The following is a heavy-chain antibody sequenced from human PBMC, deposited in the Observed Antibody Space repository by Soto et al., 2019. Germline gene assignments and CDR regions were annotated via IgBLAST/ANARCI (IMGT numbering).Heavy chain of an antibody. D-gene: IGHD1-26*01. J-gene: IGHJ4*02. CDR2: ISGSGGST. CDR3: AKGLYSGSYFDY. V-gene: IGHV3-23*01. Sequence: EVQLLESGGGLVQPGGSLRLSCADSGFTFSSYAMTWVRQAPGKGLEWVSAISGSGGSTYYADSVKGQFTISRDNSKNTLYLQMNSLRAEDMAVYYCAKGLYSGSYFDYWGQGTLVTVSS. CDR1: GFTFSSYA.